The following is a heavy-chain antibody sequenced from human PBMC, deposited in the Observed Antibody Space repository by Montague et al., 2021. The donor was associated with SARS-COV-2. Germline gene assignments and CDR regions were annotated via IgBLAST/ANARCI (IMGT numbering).Heavy chain of an antibody. D-gene: IGHD6-19*01. CDR2: IGRGFDT. CDR1: GFTFSTSD. Sequence: SLRPSCAASGFTFSTSDFHWVRQGRGRGLEWVSAIGRGFDTYYEESVRGRFTIFRDNARNSLILQMNSLTVGDTAVYYCARELEDDVAASWALDMWGQGTTVTVSS. J-gene: IGHJ3*02. CDR3: ARELEDDVAASWALDM. V-gene: IGHV3-13*01.